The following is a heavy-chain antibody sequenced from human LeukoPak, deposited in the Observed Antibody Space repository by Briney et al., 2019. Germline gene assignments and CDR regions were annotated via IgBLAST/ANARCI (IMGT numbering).Heavy chain of an antibody. J-gene: IGHJ4*02. D-gene: IGHD4-17*01. CDR2: ISSSSSYI. V-gene: IGHV3-21*01. Sequence: PGGPLRLSCAASGFTFSSYSMGWVRPPPGKGLEWVSSISSSSSYIYYADSGKDRFCNSRDKANSSLYLQMNSLRAEDTAVYDCARFGDYDPLFAYWGQGTLVTVSS. CDR1: GFTFSSYS. CDR3: ARFGDYDPLFAY.